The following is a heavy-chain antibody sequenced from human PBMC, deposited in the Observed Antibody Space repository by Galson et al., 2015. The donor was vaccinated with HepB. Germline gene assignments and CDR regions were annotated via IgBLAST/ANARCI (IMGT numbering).Heavy chain of an antibody. V-gene: IGHV1-3*01. CDR2: VNAGTGDT. J-gene: IGHJ3*02. D-gene: IGHD7-27*01. CDR3: ARWATGSGEAFDI. Sequence: SVKVSCKASGYTLSRHGIHWVRQAPGQRLEWMGWVNAGTGDTKYSQKFQDRVTFTRDTPASTVYMELSSLTSEDTALYYCARWATGSGEAFDIWGQGTMVTVSS. CDR1: GYTLSRHG.